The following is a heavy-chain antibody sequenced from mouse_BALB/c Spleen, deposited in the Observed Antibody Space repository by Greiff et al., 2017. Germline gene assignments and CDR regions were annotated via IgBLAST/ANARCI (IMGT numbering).Heavy chain of an antibody. Sequence: VKLQESGAELVRPGTSVKISCKASGYTFTNYWLGWVKQRPGHGLEWIGDIYPGGGYTNYNEKFKGKATLTADTSSSTAYMQLSSLTSEDSAVYFCATYYGNYVDYWGQGTTLTVSS. CDR2: IYPGGGYT. J-gene: IGHJ2*01. CDR1: GYTFTNYW. CDR3: ATYYGNYVDY. V-gene: IGHV1-63*02. D-gene: IGHD2-10*01.